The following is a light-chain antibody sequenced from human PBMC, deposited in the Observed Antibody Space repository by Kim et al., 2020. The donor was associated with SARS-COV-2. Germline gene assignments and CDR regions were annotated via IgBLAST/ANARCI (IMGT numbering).Light chain of an antibody. J-gene: IGKJ3*01. CDR2: AAS. V-gene: IGKV1-39*01. CDR3: EQSYITPSN. Sequence: DIQMTQSPSSLSASVGDRVTITCRARKSISSHLNWYNQKPGRAPKLLISAASTLQSGVPSRVSGSGSETDFTLTISSLQPEDFATYFCEQSYITPSNFGPGSKVDIK. CDR1: KSISSH.